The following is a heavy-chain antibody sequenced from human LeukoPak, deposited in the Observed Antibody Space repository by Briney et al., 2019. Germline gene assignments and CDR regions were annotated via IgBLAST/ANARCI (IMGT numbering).Heavy chain of an antibody. J-gene: IGHJ5*02. CDR2: IYYSGST. D-gene: IGHD3-22*01. CDR3: ASLLYDSSGLDP. CDR1: GGSISSSSYY. V-gene: IGHV4-39*01. Sequence: SETLSLTCTVSGGSISSSSYYWGWIRQPPGKGLEWIGSIYYSGSTYYNPSLKSRVTISVDTSKNQFSLKLSSVTAADTAVYYCASLLYDSSGLDPWGQGTLVTVSS.